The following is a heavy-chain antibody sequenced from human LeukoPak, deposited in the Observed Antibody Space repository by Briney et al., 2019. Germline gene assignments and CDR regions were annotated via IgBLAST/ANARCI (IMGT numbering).Heavy chain of an antibody. CDR3: LVVKRNDFWEAYAFDI. CDR1: GGTFSSYA. D-gene: IGHD3-3*01. CDR2: IIPIFGTA. V-gene: IGHV1-69*05. J-gene: IGHJ3*02. Sequence: ASVKVSCKASGGTFSSYAISWVRQAPGQGLEWMGGIIPIFGTANYAQKSQGRVTITTNESTSSAYMELSSLSSEDTDVYYGLVVKRNDFWEAYAFDIWGQGTMVTLPS.